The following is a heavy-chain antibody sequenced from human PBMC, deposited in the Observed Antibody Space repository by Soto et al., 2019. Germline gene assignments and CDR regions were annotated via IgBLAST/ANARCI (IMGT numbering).Heavy chain of an antibody. D-gene: IGHD2-21*01. J-gene: IGHJ3*02. Sequence: SVQVSWQDSGLAVNSSSVQWVRQARGQRLEWIGWIVVGSGNTNYAQKFQERVTITRDMSTSTAYMELSSLRSEDTAVYYCAAPTKVWSYAFDIWGQGTMVTIS. CDR3: AAPTKVWSYAFDI. CDR1: GLAVNSSS. CDR2: IVVGSGNT. V-gene: IGHV1-58*01.